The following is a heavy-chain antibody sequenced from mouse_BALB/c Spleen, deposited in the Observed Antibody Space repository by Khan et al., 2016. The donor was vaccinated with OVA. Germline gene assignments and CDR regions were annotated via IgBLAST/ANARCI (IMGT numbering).Heavy chain of an antibody. Sequence: QVQLKQSGPGLVAPSQSLSITCTVSGFSLTSYDISWIRQPPGKGLEWLGVIWTGGGTNYNSAFMSRLSISKDNSKSQVFLKMNSRTSDDTAIYYCVRRGNYYGSFYWYFDVWGAGTTVTVSS. CDR1: GFSLTSYD. CDR2: IWTGGGT. CDR3: VRRGNYYGSFYWYFDV. V-gene: IGHV2-9-2*01. J-gene: IGHJ1*01. D-gene: IGHD1-1*01.